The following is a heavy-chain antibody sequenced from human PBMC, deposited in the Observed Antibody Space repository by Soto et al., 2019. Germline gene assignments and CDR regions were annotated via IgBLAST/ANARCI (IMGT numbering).Heavy chain of an antibody. V-gene: IGHV4-4*07. CDR2: LDSGGII. D-gene: IGHD5-12*01. CDR1: GGSINNYY. Sequence: KTSETLSLTCSVSGGSINNYYWNWIRQSAGKGLEWIGRLDSGGIIRYNPSLKSRVTLSVDTSKNQLSLKLTSVTAADTALYYCERGGTYTGFYGMDVWGQGIKVPGSS. CDR3: ERGGTYTGFYGMDV. J-gene: IGHJ6*02.